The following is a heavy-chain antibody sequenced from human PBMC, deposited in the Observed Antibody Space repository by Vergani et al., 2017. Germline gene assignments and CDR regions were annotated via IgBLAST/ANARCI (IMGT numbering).Heavy chain of an antibody. D-gene: IGHD4-23*01. CDR3: ARDNKQLRPRAFDL. J-gene: IGHJ3*01. Sequence: QVQLQESGPGLVQPSQTLSLTCTVSGSSINNDFYYWHWLRQPAGQGLEWIGRIYVSGITDYNSSLQSRVSMSVDTSKNQFSLTLTYVTAADTAVYYCARDNKQLRPRAFDLWGQGKMVTVSS. CDR2: IYVSGIT. V-gene: IGHV4-61*02. CDR1: GSSINNDFYY.